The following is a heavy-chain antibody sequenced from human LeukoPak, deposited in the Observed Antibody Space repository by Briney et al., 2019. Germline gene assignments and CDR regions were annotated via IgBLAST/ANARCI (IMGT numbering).Heavy chain of an antibody. D-gene: IGHD3-9*01. CDR1: GFSFSSYS. CDR3: ARDRLYYDILTGCLDY. V-gene: IGHV3-21*01. J-gene: IGHJ4*02. Sequence: PGGSLRLSCAASGFSFSSYSMNWVRQAPGRGLEWVSAISSSSAYIYYADSVKGRFTISRDNAKNSLYLQMNSLRADDTAVYYCARDRLYYDILTGCLDYWGQGTLVTVSS. CDR2: ISSSSAYI.